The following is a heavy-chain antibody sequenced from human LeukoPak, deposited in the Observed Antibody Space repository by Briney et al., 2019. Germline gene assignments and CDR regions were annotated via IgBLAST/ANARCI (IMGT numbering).Heavy chain of an antibody. D-gene: IGHD6-13*01. V-gene: IGHV3-23*01. Sequence: GGSLRLSCAASGFTVSSNYMSWVRQAPGKGLEWVSAISGSGGSTYYADSVKGRFTISRDNSKNTLYLQMNSLRAEDTAVYYCAKEAFSRIAAANSYFDYWGQGTLVTVSS. CDR2: ISGSGGST. CDR3: AKEAFSRIAAANSYFDY. J-gene: IGHJ4*02. CDR1: GFTVSSNY.